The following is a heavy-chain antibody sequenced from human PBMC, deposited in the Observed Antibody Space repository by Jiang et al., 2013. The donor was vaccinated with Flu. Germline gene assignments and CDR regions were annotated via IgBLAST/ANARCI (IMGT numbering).Heavy chain of an antibody. CDR3: VRDNYGFDY. V-gene: IGHV3-64D*08. J-gene: IGHJ4*02. Sequence: GSTNYADSVKGRFTVSRDNSKNTLYLQMDSLRTEDTAVYYCVRDNYGFDYWGQGTLVTVSS. D-gene: IGHD5-18*01. CDR2: GST.